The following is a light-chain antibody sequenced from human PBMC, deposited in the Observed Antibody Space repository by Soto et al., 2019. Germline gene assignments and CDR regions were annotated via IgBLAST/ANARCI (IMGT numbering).Light chain of an antibody. V-gene: IGKV3-15*01. CDR3: QQYNSWPPALT. CDR2: DTF. CDR1: QGVGNN. Sequence: EIVMTQSPATLYVSPGGRATLSCRASQGVGNNLAWYQQKPGLAPRLLIFDTFTRATGVPARFSGSGSGTAFTLTISSLQSEDFAIYYCQQYNSWPPALTFGGGTKVEI. J-gene: IGKJ4*01.